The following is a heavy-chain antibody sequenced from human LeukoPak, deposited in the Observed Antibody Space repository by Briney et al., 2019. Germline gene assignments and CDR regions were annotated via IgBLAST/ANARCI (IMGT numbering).Heavy chain of an antibody. J-gene: IGHJ4*02. CDR2: IWYDGSNK. CDR1: AFTFSSYG. CDR3: ARDEDIGVTAPDY. Sequence: GGYLRLSCAASAFTFSSYGMNWVRQAPGKGLERVAVIWYDGSNKYYADSVKGRFTISRDNSKNTLYLQMNSLRAEDTAVYYCARDEDIGVTAPDYWGQGTLVTVSS. V-gene: IGHV3-33*01. D-gene: IGHD2-15*01.